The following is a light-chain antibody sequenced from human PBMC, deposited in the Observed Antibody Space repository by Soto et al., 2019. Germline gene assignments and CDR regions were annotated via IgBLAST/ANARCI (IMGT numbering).Light chain of an antibody. CDR3: QQADSFPLT. J-gene: IGKJ4*01. Sequence: DIQMTQSPSSVSASIGDTVTITCRASQDISTLLAWYQQKPGKAPKLLIYGSSTLESGVLSRFCGRGSGTDFTLTISSLQPEDFATYFCQQADSFPLTYGGVTKVEIK. CDR2: GSS. V-gene: IGKV1D-12*01. CDR1: QDISTL.